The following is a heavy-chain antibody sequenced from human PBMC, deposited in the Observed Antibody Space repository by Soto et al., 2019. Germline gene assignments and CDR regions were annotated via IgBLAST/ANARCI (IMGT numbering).Heavy chain of an antibody. J-gene: IGHJ4*02. CDR3: AKYGTAAGTPDCFDY. Sequence: QVQLVESGGGVVQPGRSLRLSCAASGFTFSSYGMHWVRQAPGKGLEWVAVISYDGSNKYYADSVKGRFTISRDNSKNTLYLQMNSLRAEDTAVYYCAKYGTAAGTPDCFDYWGQGTLVTVSS. D-gene: IGHD6-13*01. V-gene: IGHV3-30*18. CDR1: GFTFSSYG. CDR2: ISYDGSNK.